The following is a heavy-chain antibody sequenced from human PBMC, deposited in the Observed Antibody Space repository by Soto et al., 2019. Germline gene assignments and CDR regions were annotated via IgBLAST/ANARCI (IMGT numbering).Heavy chain of an antibody. CDR2: IIPIFGTA. CDR1: GGTFSSYA. Sequence: SVKVSCKASGGTFSSYAISWVRQAPGQGLEWMGGIIPIFGTANYAQKFQGRVTITADESTSTAYMELSSLRSEDTAVYYCARDNTHLGYFDYWGQGTPVTVSS. J-gene: IGHJ4*02. CDR3: ARDNTHLGYFDY. V-gene: IGHV1-69*13.